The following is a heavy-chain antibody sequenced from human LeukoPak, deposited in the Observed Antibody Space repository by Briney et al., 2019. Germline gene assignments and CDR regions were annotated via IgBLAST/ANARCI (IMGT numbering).Heavy chain of an antibody. D-gene: IGHD2-15*01. J-gene: IGHJ4*02. CDR2: ISSSGSYI. CDR3: ARVYCSGGSCYGREHDYFDY. V-gene: IGHV3-21*05. Sequence: GGSLRLSCAASGFTFSNYEMNWVRQAPGKGLEWVSYISSSGSYIYYADSVKGRFTISRDNAKNSLYLQMNSLRAEDTAVYYCARVYCSGGSCYGREHDYFDYWGQGTLVTVSS. CDR1: GFTFSNYE.